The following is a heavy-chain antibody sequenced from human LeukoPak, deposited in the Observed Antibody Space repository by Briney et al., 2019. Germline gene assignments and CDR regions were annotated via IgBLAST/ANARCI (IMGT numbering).Heavy chain of an antibody. V-gene: IGHV3-30*04. J-gene: IGHJ6*02. Sequence: PGGSLRLSCAASGFTFTSYAIHWVRQAPGKGLEWVAVISYDGSNKYYADSVKGRFTISRDNSKNTLYQQMNSLRAEDTAVYYCAREKSQSRNYYYYGMDVWGQGTTVTVSS. CDR1: GFTFTSYA. CDR2: ISYDGSNK. CDR3: AREKSQSRNYYYYGMDV.